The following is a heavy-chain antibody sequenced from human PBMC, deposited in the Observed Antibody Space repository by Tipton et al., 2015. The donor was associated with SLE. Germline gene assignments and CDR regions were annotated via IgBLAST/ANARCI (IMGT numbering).Heavy chain of an antibody. J-gene: IGHJ5*02. V-gene: IGHV3-21*01. Sequence: SLRLSCAASGFTFSDYGMHWVRQAPGKGLEWVASISGDSTSIYCSDSVKGRFTISRDNAKNSLYLQMYSLGDDDTALYYCARDARSSNYYDSSGYYHKWFDPWGQGTLVTVSS. D-gene: IGHD3-22*01. CDR2: ISGDSTSI. CDR1: GFTFSDYG. CDR3: ARDARSSNYYDSSGYYHKWFDP.